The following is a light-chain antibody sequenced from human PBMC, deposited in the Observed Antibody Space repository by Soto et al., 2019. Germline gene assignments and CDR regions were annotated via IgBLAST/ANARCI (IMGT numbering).Light chain of an antibody. CDR1: QSVGSNY. CDR2: GAS. CDR3: QQYGNSRT. V-gene: IGKV3-20*01. J-gene: IGKJ1*01. Sequence: EIVLTQSPGTLSLSPGEGATLSCRASQSVGSNYLAWYQQKPGQAPRLLIYGASSRATGIPDRFSGSESGTDFTLTISRLEPEDFAVYYCQQYGNSRTFGQATKVEIK.